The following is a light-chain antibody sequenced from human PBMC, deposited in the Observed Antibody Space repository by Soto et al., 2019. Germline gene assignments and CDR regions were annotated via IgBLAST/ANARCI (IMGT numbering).Light chain of an antibody. CDR1: SSNIGAGSD. Sequence: QSVLTQPPSVSGAPGQRVTISCTGRSSNIGAGSDVHWYQQLPGTAPKLLIYGNSNRPSGVPDRFSGSKSGTSSSLAITGLQAGDEADYYCQSYDRSLSGWVFGGGTK. J-gene: IGLJ3*02. V-gene: IGLV1-40*01. CDR2: GNS. CDR3: QSYDRSLSGWV.